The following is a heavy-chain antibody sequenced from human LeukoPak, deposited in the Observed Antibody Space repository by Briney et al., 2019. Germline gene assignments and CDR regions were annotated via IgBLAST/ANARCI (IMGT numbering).Heavy chain of an antibody. CDR3: ARENGQGY. CDR2: IKQDGSEK. D-gene: IGHD1-1*01. CDR1: GFTLSSYW. J-gene: IGHJ4*02. V-gene: IGHV3-7*01. Sequence: GGSLRLSCAASGFTLSSYWMNWVRQAPGKGLEWVANIKQDGSEKDYVDSVKGRFTISRDNGKNSLYLQMNRLRAEDTAVYYCARENGQGYWGQGTLVTVSS.